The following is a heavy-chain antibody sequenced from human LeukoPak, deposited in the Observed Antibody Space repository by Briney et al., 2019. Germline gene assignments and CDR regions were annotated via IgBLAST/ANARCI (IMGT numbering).Heavy chain of an antibody. CDR2: IKQDGSEK. Sequence: GGSLRLSCAASGFTFSSYWMTWVRQAPGQGLEWVANIKQDGSEKYYVDSVKGRFAISRDNAKNSLYLQMNSLRAEDTAVYYCARDKNQRSDYDFWSGYPQFNWFDPWGQGTLVTVSS. CDR3: ARDKNQRSDYDFWSGYPQFNWFDP. CDR1: GFTFSSYW. D-gene: IGHD3-3*01. J-gene: IGHJ5*02. V-gene: IGHV3-7*01.